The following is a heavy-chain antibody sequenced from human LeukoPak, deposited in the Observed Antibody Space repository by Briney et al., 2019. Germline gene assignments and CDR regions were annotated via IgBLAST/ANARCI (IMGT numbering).Heavy chain of an antibody. CDR2: INSDGSST. V-gene: IGHV3-74*01. CDR1: GFTFSGYW. D-gene: IGHD5-18*01. Sequence: GGSLRLSCAASGFTFSGYWMHWVRQAPGTGLVWVSRINSDGSSTSYAESVKCRFTSSSDPAKNPLYLQMNSLRAEDTAVYYCARPPMGSYGYHYWGQETLVTVSS. CDR3: ARPPMGSYGYHY. J-gene: IGHJ4*02.